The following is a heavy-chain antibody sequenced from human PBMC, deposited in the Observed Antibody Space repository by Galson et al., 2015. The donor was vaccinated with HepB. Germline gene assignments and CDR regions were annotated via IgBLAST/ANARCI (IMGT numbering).Heavy chain of an antibody. D-gene: IGHD1-1*01. Sequence: SVKVSCKASGGTFSYYSINWVRQAPGQGLEWMGRIIPISDIVIYAQKFQGRVTIIADKSTSTVHMELSSLRSEDTAVYYCARVDWNARIDYWGQGTLVTVSS. J-gene: IGHJ4*02. CDR2: IIPISDIV. CDR3: ARVDWNARIDY. V-gene: IGHV1-69*02. CDR1: GGTFSYYS.